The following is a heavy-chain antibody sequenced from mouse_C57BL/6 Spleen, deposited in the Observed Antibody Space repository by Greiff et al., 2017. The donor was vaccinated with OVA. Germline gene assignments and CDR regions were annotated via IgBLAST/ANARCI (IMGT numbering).Heavy chain of an antibody. CDR3: AMAYYSNYYFDY. V-gene: IGHV1-82*01. Sequence: QVQLQQSGPELVKPGASVKISCKASGYAFSSSWMNWVKQRPGKGLEWIGRIYPGDGDTNYNGKFKGKATLTADKSSSTAYMQLSSLTSEDSAVYFCAMAYYSNYYFDYWGQGTTLTVSS. D-gene: IGHD2-5*01. CDR2: IYPGDGDT. J-gene: IGHJ2*01. CDR1: GYAFSSSW.